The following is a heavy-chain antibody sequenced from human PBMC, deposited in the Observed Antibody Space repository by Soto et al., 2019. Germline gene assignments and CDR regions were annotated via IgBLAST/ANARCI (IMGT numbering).Heavy chain of an antibody. CDR2: IYYSGST. CDR1: GGSISSYY. CDR3: ARDRAHSVEGMDV. Sequence: SETLSLTCTVSGGSISSYYWSWIRQPPGKGLEWIGYIYYSGSTNYNPSLKSRVTISVDTSKSQFSLKLSSVTAADTAVYYCARDRAHSVEGMDVWGQGTTVNVSS. J-gene: IGHJ6*02. D-gene: IGHD2-21*01. V-gene: IGHV4-59*12.